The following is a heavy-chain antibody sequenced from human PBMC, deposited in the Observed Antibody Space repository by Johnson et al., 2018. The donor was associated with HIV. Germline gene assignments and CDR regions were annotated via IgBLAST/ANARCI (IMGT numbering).Heavy chain of an antibody. CDR3: ARDRGGYSYGYDSDAFDI. J-gene: IGHJ3*02. D-gene: IGHD5-18*01. CDR2: VSWNGSRT. Sequence: VQLVESGGGLVQPGGSLRLSCAASGFTFSNSDMNWVHQAPGKRLEWVSGVSWNGSRTHYVDSVQGRFTISRDNAKNSLYLQMNSLKTEDTAVYYCARDRGGYSYGYDSDAFDIWGQGTMVTASS. V-gene: IGHV3-35*01. CDR1: GFTFSNSD.